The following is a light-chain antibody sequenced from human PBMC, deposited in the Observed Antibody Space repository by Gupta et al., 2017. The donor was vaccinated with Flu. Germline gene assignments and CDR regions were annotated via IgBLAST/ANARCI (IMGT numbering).Light chain of an antibody. V-gene: IGKV3-15*01. CDR3: QQYNNWPPYT. CDR1: QSVRSN. Sequence: ATLSVSPGERATLSCRASQSVRSNLAWYQQKPGQAPRLLIYGASTRATGIPARFRGSGSGTEFTLTISSLQSEDFAVYYCQQYNNWPPYTFGQGTKLEIK. J-gene: IGKJ2*01. CDR2: GAS.